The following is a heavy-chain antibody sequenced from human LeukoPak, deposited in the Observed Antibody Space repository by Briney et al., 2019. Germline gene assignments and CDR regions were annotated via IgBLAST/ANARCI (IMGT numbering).Heavy chain of an antibody. CDR1: GFTFSSYG. D-gene: IGHD3-22*01. V-gene: IGHV3-30*02. J-gene: IGHJ6*03. CDR3: AKDRGYYDSSGLYYMDV. Sequence: GGSLRLSCAASGFTFSSYGMHWVRQAPGKGLEGVAFIRYDGSNKYYADSVKGRFTISRDNSKNTLYLQMNSLRAEDTAVYYCAKDRGYYDSSGLYYMDVWGKGTTVTVSS. CDR2: IRYDGSNK.